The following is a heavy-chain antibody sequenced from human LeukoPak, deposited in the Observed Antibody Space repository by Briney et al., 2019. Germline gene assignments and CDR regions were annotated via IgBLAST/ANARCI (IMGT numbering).Heavy chain of an antibody. CDR2: IKSKTDGGTT. Sequence: GGSLRLSCAASGFTFSKAWMYWVRQAPGKGLEWVGRIKSKTDGGTTDYAAPVKGRFTISRDDSKNTLFLQMNSLKTEDTGTYYCTTPKYSGYDFYFWGQGTLVTVSS. CDR1: GFTFSKAW. D-gene: IGHD5-12*01. CDR3: TTPKYSGYDFYF. V-gene: IGHV3-15*07. J-gene: IGHJ4*02.